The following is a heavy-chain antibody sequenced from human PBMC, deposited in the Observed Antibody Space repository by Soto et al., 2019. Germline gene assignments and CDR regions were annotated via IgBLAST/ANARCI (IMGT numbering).Heavy chain of an antibody. V-gene: IGHV1-58*01. Sequence: ASVKVSCKASGFTFTSSAVQWVRQARGQRLEWIGWIVVGSGNTNYAQKFQERVTITRDMSTSTAYMELSSLKASDTAMYYCARWGSPDQLHPHYYYGMDVWGQGTTVTVSS. D-gene: IGHD3-16*01. CDR1: GFTFTSSA. CDR3: ARWGSPDQLHPHYYYGMDV. J-gene: IGHJ6*02. CDR2: IVVGSGNT.